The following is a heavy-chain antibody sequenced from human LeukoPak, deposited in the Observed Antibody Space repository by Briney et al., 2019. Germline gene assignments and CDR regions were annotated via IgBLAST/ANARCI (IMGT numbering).Heavy chain of an antibody. V-gene: IGHV1-18*01. Sequence: ASVKVSCKASGYTFTSYGISWVRQAPGQGLEWMGWISAYNGNTNYAQKFQGRVTITADESTSTAYMELSSLRSEDTAVYYCARDWSSNSPYYYYYGMDVWGQGTTVTVSS. CDR2: ISAYNGNT. CDR1: GYTFTSYG. J-gene: IGHJ6*02. CDR3: ARDWSSNSPYYYYYGMDV. D-gene: IGHD4-11*01.